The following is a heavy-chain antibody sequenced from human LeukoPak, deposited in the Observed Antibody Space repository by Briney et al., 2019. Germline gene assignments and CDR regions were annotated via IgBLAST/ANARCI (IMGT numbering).Heavy chain of an antibody. CDR2: ISSNGGST. CDR1: GFTFSSYA. CDR3: AKEGVIAVVDY. Sequence: PGGSLRLSCAASGFTFSSYAMHWVRQAPGKGLEYVSGISSNGGSTYYANSVKGRFTISRDNSKNTLYLQMNSLRAEDTAVYYCAKEGVIAVVDYWGQGTLVTVSS. D-gene: IGHD6-19*01. J-gene: IGHJ4*02. V-gene: IGHV3-64*01.